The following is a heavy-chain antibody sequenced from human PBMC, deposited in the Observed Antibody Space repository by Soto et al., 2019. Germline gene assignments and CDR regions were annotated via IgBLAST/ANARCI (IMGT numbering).Heavy chain of an antibody. V-gene: IGHV3-30*18. CDR2: ISYDGSNK. CDR1: GFTFSSYG. Sequence: PGGSLRLSWAASGFTFSSYGMHWVRQAPGKGLEWVAVISYDGSNKYYADSVKGRFTISRDNSKNTLYLQMNSLRAEDTAVYYCAKGRSNYGTDYGMDVWGKGTTVAVSS. CDR3: AKGRSNYGTDYGMDV. J-gene: IGHJ6*04. D-gene: IGHD4-4*01.